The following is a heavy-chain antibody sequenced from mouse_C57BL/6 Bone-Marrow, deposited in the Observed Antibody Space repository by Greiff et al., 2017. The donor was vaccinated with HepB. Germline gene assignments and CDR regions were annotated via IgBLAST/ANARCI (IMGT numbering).Heavy chain of an antibody. CDR1: GYSFTSYY. CDR2: IYPVSGET. CDR3: GAYYSYYYAMDY. Sequence: VQLQQSGPELVKPGASVKISCKASGYSFTSYYIHWVKQRPGQGLEWIGRIYPVSGETNYNQKFMGKATFSVDRSSSTVYMVLNSLTSEDPAVYYCGAYYSYYYAMDYWGQGTSVTVSS. V-gene: IGHV1-66*01. D-gene: IGHD2-12*01. J-gene: IGHJ4*01.